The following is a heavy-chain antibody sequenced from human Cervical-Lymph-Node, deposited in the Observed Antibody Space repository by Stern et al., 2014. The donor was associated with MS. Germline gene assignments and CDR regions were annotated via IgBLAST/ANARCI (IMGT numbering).Heavy chain of an antibody. CDR3: ARGNYDFWSGGSDNYFDP. Sequence: QVQLVQSGAEVRNPGASVKVSCKASQYTFTGYYVHWVRQVHGQGLEWMGCVHPHGGCTTYAQEFECRVTMTWDTSINTGYMEITTLRSDDTAVYYCARGNYDFWSGGSDNYFDPWGQGTLVIVSS. CDR2: VHPHGGCT. J-gene: IGHJ5*02. CDR1: QYTFTGYY. D-gene: IGHD3-3*01. V-gene: IGHV1-2*02.